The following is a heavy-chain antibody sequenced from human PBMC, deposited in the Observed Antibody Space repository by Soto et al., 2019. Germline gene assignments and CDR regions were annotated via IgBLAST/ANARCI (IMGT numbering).Heavy chain of an antibody. CDR1: GVTFSRYA. CDR2: IIPIFGTA. D-gene: IGHD5-12*01. CDR3: ARSRDSGDGQYYFAY. J-gene: IGHJ4*02. V-gene: IGHV1-69*01. Sequence: QVQLVQSGAEVKKPGSSVKVSCKASGVTFSRYAISWVRQAPGQGLEWMGGIIPIFGTANYAQKFQGRVTITVDESMITASLELSSLSTEDTSVNYCARSRDSGDGQYYFAYWGQGALVTVSS.